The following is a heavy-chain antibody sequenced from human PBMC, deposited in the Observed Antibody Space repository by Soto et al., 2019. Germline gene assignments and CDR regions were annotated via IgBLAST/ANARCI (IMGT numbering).Heavy chain of an antibody. D-gene: IGHD3-10*01. J-gene: IGHJ6*02. V-gene: IGHV1-69*13. CDR3: ARDQNTMVRGVIIGRNDYYYGMDV. Sequence: GASVKVSCKASGGTFSSYAISWVRQAPGQGLEWMGGIIPIFGTANYAQKFQGRVTITADESTSTAYMELSSLRSEDTAVYYCARDQNTMVRGVIIGRNDYYYGMDVWGQGTTVTVSS. CDR1: GGTFSSYA. CDR2: IIPIFGTA.